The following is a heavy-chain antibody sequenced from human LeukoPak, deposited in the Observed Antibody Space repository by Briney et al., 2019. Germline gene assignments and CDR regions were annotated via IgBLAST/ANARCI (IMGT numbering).Heavy chain of an antibody. V-gene: IGHV3-30*02. D-gene: IGHD3-22*01. CDR1: RFTLSFYG. CDR2: IRNDGSNR. Sequence: GGSLRLSCTASRFTLSFYGMHWVRQAPGKGLEWVAFIRNDGSNRYYADSVTGRFTISRDNSKNTLYLQMSSLRAEDTAVYYCAKEEYYYDSSGYSYYLDYWGQGTLVTVSS. J-gene: IGHJ4*02. CDR3: AKEEYYYDSSGYSYYLDY.